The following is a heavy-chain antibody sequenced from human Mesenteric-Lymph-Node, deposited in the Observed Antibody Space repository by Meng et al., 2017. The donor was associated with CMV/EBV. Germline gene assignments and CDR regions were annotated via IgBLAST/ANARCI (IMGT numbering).Heavy chain of an antibody. CDR1: GFTFDNYG. D-gene: IGHD3-22*01. V-gene: IGHV3-23*03. CDR2: IYSGESTT. CDR3: ARGVDSSGYYYMTMDY. J-gene: IGHJ4*02. Sequence: GGSLRLSCAASGFTFDNYGMTWVRQAPGKGLEWVSLIYSGESTTYYADSVKGRFAISRDNSKNTVYLQMSSLRAEDSAVYYCARGVDSSGYYYMTMDYWGQGTQVTVSS.